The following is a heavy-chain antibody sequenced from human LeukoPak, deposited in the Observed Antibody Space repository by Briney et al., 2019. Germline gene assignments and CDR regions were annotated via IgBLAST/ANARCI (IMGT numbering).Heavy chain of an antibody. V-gene: IGHV1-69*06. CDR1: VGTFSSYA. D-gene: IGHD3-10*01. CDR2: IIPIFGTA. Sequence: SVKLSCKASVGTFSSYAISWVRHAPGQGLERMGGIIPIFGTANYAQKSQGRVTTTADKSTSTAYMLLISLRSAATAVDYCCGGGDSNWFDPWGQGTLVTVSS. J-gene: IGHJ5*02. CDR3: CGGGDSNWFDP.